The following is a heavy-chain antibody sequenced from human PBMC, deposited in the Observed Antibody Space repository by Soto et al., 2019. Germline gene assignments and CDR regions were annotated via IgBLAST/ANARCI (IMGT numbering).Heavy chain of an antibody. Sequence: GGSLRLSFAASGFNVTSCYMSWVRQAPGKGLDWVSFLYPYIDGSTTYYSDSVRRRLTVSRDEFKKTLSLEMKILRVEETAIYFCARSRLGYNNYNFHXWGQGALVTVSX. CDR3: ARSRLGYNNYNFHX. V-gene: IGHV3-53*01. J-gene: IGHJ4*02. CDR2: LYPYIDGSTT. CDR1: GFNVTSCY. D-gene: IGHD4-4*01.